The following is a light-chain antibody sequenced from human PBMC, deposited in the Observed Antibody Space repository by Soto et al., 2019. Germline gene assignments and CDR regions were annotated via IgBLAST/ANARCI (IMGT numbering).Light chain of an antibody. V-gene: IGKV3-15*01. CDR2: GAS. J-gene: IGKJ1*01. CDR3: QQYSIWRT. Sequence: EIVMTQFPATLSLSPGERATLSCRASESVSTNLAWYQQKAGQAPRLLIYGASTRATGIPARFSGSGSGTEFTLTISSLQSEDFAVYYCQQYSIWRTFGKVT. CDR1: ESVSTN.